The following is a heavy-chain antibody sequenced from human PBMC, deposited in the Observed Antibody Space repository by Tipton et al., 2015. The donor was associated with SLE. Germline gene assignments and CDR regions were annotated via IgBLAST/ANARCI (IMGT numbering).Heavy chain of an antibody. J-gene: IGHJ5*02. Sequence: GLVKPSETLSLTCAVYGGSFSGYYWSWIRQPPGKGLEWIGEINHSESTNYKPSLKSRVTISADTSKNQFSLKLSSVTAADTAVYYCARRGPLGYRNGPNWFDPWGQGTLVTVSS. CDR2: INHSEST. D-gene: IGHD5-18*01. CDR3: ARRGPLGYRNGPNWFDP. V-gene: IGHV4-34*01. CDR1: GGSFSGYY.